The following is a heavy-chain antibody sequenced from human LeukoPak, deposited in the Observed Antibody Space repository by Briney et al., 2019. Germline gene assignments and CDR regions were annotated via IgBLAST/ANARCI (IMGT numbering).Heavy chain of an antibody. CDR3: ARAPFGTGSPNTSDHLFDY. V-gene: IGHV1-46*01. CDR1: GYTFITYG. D-gene: IGHD1-14*01. J-gene: IGHJ4*02. Sequence: ASVKVSCKASGYTFITYGISWTRQAPGQGLEWMGIINPSGGSTSYAQKFQGRVTMTRDMSTSTVYMELSSLRSEDTAVYYCARAPFGTGSPNTSDHLFDYWGQGTLVTVSS. CDR2: INPSGGST.